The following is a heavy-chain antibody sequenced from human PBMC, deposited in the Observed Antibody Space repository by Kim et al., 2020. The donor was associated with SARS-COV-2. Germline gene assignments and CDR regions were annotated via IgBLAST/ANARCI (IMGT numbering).Heavy chain of an antibody. Sequence: GGSLRLSCAGSGFTFSSYWMHWVRQVPGKGLVWVSRINSDGRTTTYADSVKGRFTISRDNAKNTLFLQMNSPRAEDTADYYCGREAYSSSALVAYWGLGT. D-gene: IGHD6-6*01. V-gene: IGHV3-74*01. CDR3: GREAYSSSALVAY. CDR1: GFTFSSYW. J-gene: IGHJ4*02. CDR2: INSDGRTT.